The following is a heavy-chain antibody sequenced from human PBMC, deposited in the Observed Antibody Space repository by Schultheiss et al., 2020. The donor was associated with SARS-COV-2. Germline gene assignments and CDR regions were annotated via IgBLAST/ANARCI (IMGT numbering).Heavy chain of an antibody. Sequence: SETLSLTCTVSGGSISSSSYYWGWIRQPPGKGLEWIGYIYYSGSTNYNPSLKSRVTISVDTSKNQFSLKLSSVTAADTAVYYCARDTAMDWGQGTLVTVSS. CDR3: ARDTAMD. CDR1: GGSISSSSYY. CDR2: IYYSGST. V-gene: IGHV4-61*01. J-gene: IGHJ4*02. D-gene: IGHD5-18*01.